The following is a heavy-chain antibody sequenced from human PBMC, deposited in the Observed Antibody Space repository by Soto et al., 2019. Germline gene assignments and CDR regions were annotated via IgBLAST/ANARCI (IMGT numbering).Heavy chain of an antibody. D-gene: IGHD3-16*01. Sequence: PSETLSLTCAVYGGSFSGYYWSWIRQPPGKGLEWIGEINHSGSTNYNPSLKSRVTISVDTSKDQFSLKLSSVTAADTAVYYCARFGGAALSYNWFDLWGQGTLVTVSS. CDR3: ARFGGAALSYNWFDL. J-gene: IGHJ5*02. CDR2: INHSGST. CDR1: GGSFSGYY. V-gene: IGHV4-34*01.